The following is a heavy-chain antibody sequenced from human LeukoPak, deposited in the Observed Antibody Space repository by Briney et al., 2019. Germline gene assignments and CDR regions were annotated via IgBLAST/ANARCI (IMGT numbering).Heavy chain of an antibody. CDR2: ISGSGGST. CDR3: TSGLYGINSVVRGF. D-gene: IGHD4-23*01. Sequence: GGSLRLSCAASGFTFSSYAMSWVRQAPGKGLEWVSAISGSGGSTYYADSVKGRFTISRDNSKNTLYLQMNSLKTEDTAVYYCTSGLYGINSVVRGFWGQGTLVTVSS. V-gene: IGHV3-23*01. J-gene: IGHJ4*02. CDR1: GFTFSSYA.